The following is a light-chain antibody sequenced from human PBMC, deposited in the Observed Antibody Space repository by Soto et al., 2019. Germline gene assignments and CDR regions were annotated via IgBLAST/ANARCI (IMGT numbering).Light chain of an antibody. CDR2: GAS. Sequence: RATLHYKDSQSVSSNYLAWYQQKPGQAPRLLIYGASTRATGIPARFSGSGSGTAFTLSISSLQSGDFTVYYCQQYNNGPPITFGRGTRLEIK. CDR3: QQYNNGPPIT. V-gene: IGKV3-15*01. J-gene: IGKJ5*01. CDR1: QSVSSN.